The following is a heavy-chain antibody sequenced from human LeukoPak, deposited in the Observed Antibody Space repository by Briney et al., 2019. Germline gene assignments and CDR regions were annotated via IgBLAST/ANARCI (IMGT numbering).Heavy chain of an antibody. D-gene: IGHD3-22*01. CDR2: IIPILGIA. V-gene: IGHV1-69*04. CDR3: ARDLREYYYDSSGPLDI. J-gene: IGHJ3*02. Sequence: SVKVSCKAPGGTFSSYTISWVRQAPGQGLEWMGRIIPILGIANYAQKFQGRVTITADKSTSTAYMELSSLRSEDTAVYYCARDLREYYYDSSGPLDIWGQGTMVTVSS. CDR1: GGTFSSYT.